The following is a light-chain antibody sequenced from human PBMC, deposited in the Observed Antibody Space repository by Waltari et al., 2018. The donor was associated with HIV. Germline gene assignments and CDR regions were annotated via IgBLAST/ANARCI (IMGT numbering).Light chain of an antibody. CDR3: AAWDDSLGGPV. CDR1: TSNIGSNY. V-gene: IGLV1-47*01. Sequence: QSVLTQPPSASGTPGQRVTISCSGSTSNIGSNYVHWYQHLPGTAPKLLIYGLNERPSGVSDRFSGSKSSTSASLAISGLRSEDEGDYSCAAWDDSLGGPVFGGGTQLTVL. CDR2: GLN. J-gene: IGLJ7*01.